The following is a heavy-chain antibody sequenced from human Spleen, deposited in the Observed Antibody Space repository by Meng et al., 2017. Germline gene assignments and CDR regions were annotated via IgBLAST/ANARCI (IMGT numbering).Heavy chain of an antibody. V-gene: IGHV3-33*08. CDR1: GFTFSNYE. Sequence: GGSLRLSCAASGFTFSNYEMNWVRQAPGKGLEWVAFTWYDGSKKYYADSVKGRFTISRDNSKNMLYLEMNSLRAEDTAVYYCARREARYSGSYGSLDYWGQGTQVTVSS. CDR2: TWYDGSKK. CDR3: ARREARYSGSYGSLDY. J-gene: IGHJ4*02. D-gene: IGHD1-26*01.